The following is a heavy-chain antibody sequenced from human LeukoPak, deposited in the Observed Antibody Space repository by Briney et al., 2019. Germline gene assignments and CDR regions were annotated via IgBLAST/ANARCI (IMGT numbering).Heavy chain of an antibody. CDR1: GYSFSTYW. CDR2: IYPGDSDT. CDR3: ARQKVGYEGWFDP. Sequence: PGESLKISCKGSGYSFSTYWIAWVRQMPGKGLEWMGIIYPGDSDTRYSPSFQGQVTISADKSISTAYLQWSSLKASDTAMYYCARQKVGYEGWFDPWGQGTLVTVSS. D-gene: IGHD5-12*01. J-gene: IGHJ5*02. V-gene: IGHV5-51*01.